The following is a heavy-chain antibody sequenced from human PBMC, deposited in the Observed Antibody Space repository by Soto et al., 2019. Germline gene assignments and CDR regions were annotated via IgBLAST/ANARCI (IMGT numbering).Heavy chain of an antibody. D-gene: IGHD1-1*01. CDR3: ARVLGWATTYTWFDP. Sequence: QVQLQQWGAGLLKPSETLSLTCAVYAGSFSGYYWSWIRQPPGKGLEWIGEINHSGSTNYNPSLKSRVTISVDTSKNQCSLKLSSVTAADTAVYYCARVLGWATTYTWFDPWGQGTLVTVSS. V-gene: IGHV4-34*01. J-gene: IGHJ5*02. CDR2: INHSGST. CDR1: AGSFSGYY.